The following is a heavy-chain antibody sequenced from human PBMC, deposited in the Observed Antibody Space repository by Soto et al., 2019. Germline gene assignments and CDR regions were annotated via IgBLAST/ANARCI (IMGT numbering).Heavy chain of an antibody. CDR1: GGSISSGGYY. V-gene: IGHV4-31*03. D-gene: IGHD6-19*01. Sequence: QVQLQESGPGLVKPSQTLSLTCTVSGGSISSGGYYWSWIRQHPGKGLEWIGYIYYSGSTYYNPSLNGRVTIPVDTAKNQFSLKLSSVTAADTAVYYCAVVGQWLGLTFWGQGTMVTVSS. CDR2: IYYSGST. CDR3: AVVGQWLGLTF. J-gene: IGHJ3*01.